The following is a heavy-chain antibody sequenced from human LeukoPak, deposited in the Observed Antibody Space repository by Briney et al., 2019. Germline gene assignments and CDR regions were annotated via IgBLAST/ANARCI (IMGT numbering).Heavy chain of an antibody. D-gene: IGHD3-3*01. CDR3: ARGLSVLRFLEWLLGGGYFDY. V-gene: IGHV4-34*01. Sequence: SETLSLTCAVYGGSFSGYYWSWIRQPPGEGLEWIGEINHSGSTNYNPSLKSRVTISVDTSKNQFSLKLSSVTAADTAVYYCARGLSVLRFLEWLLGGGYFDYWGQGTLVTVSS. CDR1: GGSFSGYY. CDR2: INHSGST. J-gene: IGHJ4*02.